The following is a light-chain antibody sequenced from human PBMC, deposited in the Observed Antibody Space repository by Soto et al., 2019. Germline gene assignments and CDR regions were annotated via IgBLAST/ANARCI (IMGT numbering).Light chain of an antibody. CDR2: AAS. CDR1: QGISSY. CDR3: QQLNSYPMT. V-gene: IGKV1-9*01. J-gene: IGKJ5*01. Sequence: ASVGDRFTITCLASQGISSYLAWYQQKPGKAPKLLIYAASTLQSGVPSRFSGSGSGTDFTLTINSLQPEDFATYYCQQLNSYPMTFGQGTRLEI.